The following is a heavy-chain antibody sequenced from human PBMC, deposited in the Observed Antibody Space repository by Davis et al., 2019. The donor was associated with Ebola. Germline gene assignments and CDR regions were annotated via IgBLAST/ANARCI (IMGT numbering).Heavy chain of an antibody. CDR1: GYDFSHVG. V-gene: IGHV1-18*04. D-gene: IGHD1-26*01. J-gene: IGHJ4*02. Sequence: ASVKVSCKTSGYDFSHVGISWVRHAPGQRLEWMGWISGYNGNTKHAQKFQDRVNMTTDTSTNTVYMELTGLRSDDTAIYYCVRDEHSGSLLDYWGLGTLVTVSS. CDR3: VRDEHSGSLLDY. CDR2: ISGYNGNT.